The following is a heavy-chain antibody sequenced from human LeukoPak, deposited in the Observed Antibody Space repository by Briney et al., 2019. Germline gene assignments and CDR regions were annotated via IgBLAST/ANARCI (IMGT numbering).Heavy chain of an antibody. J-gene: IGHJ4*02. D-gene: IGHD4-23*01. Sequence: SQSLNATSPVSAGSISGSSYFWGWIRKPPWKGLEWIGTIYYSGSTQYNPSLKSRVTISVDTSKNQFSLKLSSVTAADTAVYYCATSPQYGGYLGQGTLVTVSS. V-gene: IGHV4-39*01. CDR1: AGSISGSSYF. CDR2: IYYSGST. CDR3: ATSPQYGGY.